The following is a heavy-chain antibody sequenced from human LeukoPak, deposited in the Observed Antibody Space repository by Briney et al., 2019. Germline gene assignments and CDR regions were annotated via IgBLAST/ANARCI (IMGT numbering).Heavy chain of an antibody. V-gene: IGHV1-18*01. CDR1: GGTFSSYA. Sequence: ASVKVSCKASGGTFSSYAISWVRQAPGQGLEWMGWISTYTGDTNYAQRFRGRVSMTTDRSTNTVYMELRSLKSDDTAVYYCARADQYSGSYGFDMWGQGTMVTVSS. CDR3: ARADQYSGSYGFDM. J-gene: IGHJ3*02. CDR2: ISTYTGDT. D-gene: IGHD1-26*01.